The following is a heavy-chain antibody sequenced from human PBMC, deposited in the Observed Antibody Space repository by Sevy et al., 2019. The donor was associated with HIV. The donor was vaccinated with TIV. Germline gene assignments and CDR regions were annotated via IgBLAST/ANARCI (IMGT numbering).Heavy chain of an antibody. CDR3: ARLTIFGVVTDNWFDP. J-gene: IGHJ5*02. Sequence: SETLSLTCTVSGGYISSNNYYWGWIRQPPGKGLEWIGSIYYSGSAYYNPSLKSRVTISVDTSKNQFSLKVSSVTAADPAVYYCARLTIFGVVTDNWFDPWGQGTLVTVSS. V-gene: IGHV4-39*01. CDR2: IYYSGSA. D-gene: IGHD3-3*01. CDR1: GGYISSNNYY.